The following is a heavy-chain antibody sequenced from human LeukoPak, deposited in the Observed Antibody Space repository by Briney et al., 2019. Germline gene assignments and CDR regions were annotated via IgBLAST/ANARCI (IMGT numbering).Heavy chain of an antibody. CDR1: GYTLTELS. Sequence: ASVKVSCKVSGYTLTELSMHWVRQAPGKGLEWMGGFDPEDGETIYAQKFQGGVTMTEDTSTDTAYMELSSLRSEDTAVYYCATGLRPDFVLRYFDWLLDYWGQGTLVTVSS. CDR3: ATGLRPDFVLRYFDWLLDY. J-gene: IGHJ4*02. D-gene: IGHD3-9*01. V-gene: IGHV1-24*01. CDR2: FDPEDGET.